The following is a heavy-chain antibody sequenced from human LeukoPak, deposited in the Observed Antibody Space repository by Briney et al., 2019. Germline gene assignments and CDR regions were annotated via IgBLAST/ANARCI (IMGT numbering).Heavy chain of an antibody. CDR3: ARDGRGWLQSQLDP. Sequence: GGSLRLSCAASGFTVSSNYMSWVRQAPGKGLEWVSVIYSGGSSYYADSVKGRFTISRDNSKNTLYLQMNSLRAEDTAVYYCARDGRGWLQSQLDPWGQGTLVTVSS. CDR1: GFTVSSNY. J-gene: IGHJ5*02. D-gene: IGHD5-24*01. CDR2: IYSGGSS. V-gene: IGHV3-66*01.